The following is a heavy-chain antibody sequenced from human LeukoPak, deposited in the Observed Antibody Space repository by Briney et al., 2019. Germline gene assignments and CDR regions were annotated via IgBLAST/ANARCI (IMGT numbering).Heavy chain of an antibody. CDR2: IKQDGSEK. V-gene: IGHV3-7*03. CDR3: AGPKGAVAGTFPFDY. D-gene: IGHD6-19*01. Sequence: GGSLRLSCAASGFTFSSYWMSWVRQAPGKGLEWVANIKQDGSEKYYVDSVKGRFTISRDNAKNSLYLQMNSLRAEDTAVYYCAGPKGAVAGTFPFDYWGQGTLVTVSS. J-gene: IGHJ4*02. CDR1: GFTFSSYW.